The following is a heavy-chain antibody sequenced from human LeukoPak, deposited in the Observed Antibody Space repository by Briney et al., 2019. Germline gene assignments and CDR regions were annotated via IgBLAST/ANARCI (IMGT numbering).Heavy chain of an antibody. CDR2: TSAHNDDT. D-gene: IGHD1-1*01. CDR3: ARHWDSRNEYFGP. V-gene: IGHV1-18*01. CDR1: GYTFTSYG. Sequence: GASVKVSCKASGYTFTSYGISWVRQAPGQGLEWMGWTSAHNDDTNYAETLQGRLTMTTDISTGTSYMELTSLGSDDTTVYYCARHWDSRNEYFGPWGEGTLGIVSS. J-gene: IGHJ5*02.